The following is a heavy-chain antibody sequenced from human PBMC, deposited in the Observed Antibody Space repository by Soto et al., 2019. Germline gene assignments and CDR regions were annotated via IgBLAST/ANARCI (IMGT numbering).Heavy chain of an antibody. V-gene: IGHV4-59*01. Sequence: SETLSLTCTVSGGSISGYYWSWIRQPPGKGLEWIGNVYYSGGAKYNPSVKRRVSISVDTSKNQFSLNLSSVTAADTAVYYCTRDGDGRMTTNPYYYYGMDVWGQGITVTVSS. CDR1: GGSISGYY. J-gene: IGHJ6*02. CDR2: VYYSGGA. CDR3: TRDGDGRMTTNPYYYYGMDV. D-gene: IGHD2-21*02.